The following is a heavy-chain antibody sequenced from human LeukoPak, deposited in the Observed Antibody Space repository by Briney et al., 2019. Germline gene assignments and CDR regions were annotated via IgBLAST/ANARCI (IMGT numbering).Heavy chain of an antibody. CDR2: INPSGGHT. CDR1: GYTFTSYY. J-gene: IGHJ3*02. V-gene: IGHV1-46*01. Sequence: ASVKVSCKASGYTFTSYYMHWVRQAPGQGLEWMGIINPSGGHTTYAQKFQGRVTMTRDTSTSTVYMELSSLRSEDTAVYYCARGYCSGGSCNRVAFDIWGQGTMVTVSS. CDR3: ARGYCSGGSCNRVAFDI. D-gene: IGHD2-15*01.